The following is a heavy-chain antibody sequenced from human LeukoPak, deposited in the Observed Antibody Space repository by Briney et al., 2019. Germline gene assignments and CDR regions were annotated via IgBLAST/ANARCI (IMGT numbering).Heavy chain of an antibody. CDR2: INHSGST. V-gene: IGHV4-38-2*02. CDR3: ARQLWGYYYYMDV. Sequence: PSETLSLTCTVSGYSISSGYYWGWIRPPPGKGLEWIGEINHSGSTNYNPSLKSRVTISVDTSKNQFSLKLSSVTAADTAVYYCARQLWGYYYYMDVWGKGTTVTISS. CDR1: GYSISSGYY. D-gene: IGHD5-18*01. J-gene: IGHJ6*03.